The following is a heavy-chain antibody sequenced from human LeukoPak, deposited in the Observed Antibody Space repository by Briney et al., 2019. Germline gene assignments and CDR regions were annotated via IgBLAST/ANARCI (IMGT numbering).Heavy chain of an antibody. CDR3: ARDRAVGASDSYDL. J-gene: IGHJ3*01. V-gene: IGHV3-11*04. CDR2: ISTSDRRV. CDR1: GFTFSDRS. Sequence: GGSLRLSCIGSGFTFSDRSMAWIRQRPGKGLEWLSYISTSDRRVYLADSVKGRFTVSRDDARKSLFLQMNSLRPDDTAVYYCARDRAVGASDSYDLWGPGTMVIVSS. D-gene: IGHD4-23*01.